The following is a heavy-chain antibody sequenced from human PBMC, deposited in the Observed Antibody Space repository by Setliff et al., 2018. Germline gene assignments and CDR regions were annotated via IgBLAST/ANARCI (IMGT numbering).Heavy chain of an antibody. Sequence: HPGGSLRLSCAASGFTFSSYAMHWVRQAPGKGLEWVAVISYDGSNKYYADSVKGRITISRDNSKNMLYLQMTSLRAEDTAVYYCAKDSEIGGYDYWGQGTLVTVSS. CDR1: GFTFSSYA. J-gene: IGHJ4*02. D-gene: IGHD3-16*01. V-gene: IGHV3-30-3*01. CDR2: ISYDGSNK. CDR3: AKDSEIGGYDY.